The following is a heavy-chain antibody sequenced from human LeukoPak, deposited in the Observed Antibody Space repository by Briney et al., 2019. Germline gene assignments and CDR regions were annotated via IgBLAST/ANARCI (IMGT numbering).Heavy chain of an antibody. J-gene: IGHJ5*02. Sequence: PGGSLRLSCAASGFTFSTYWMHWVRQAPGKGLVWVSRINSDGSSTSYADPVKGRFTISRDNAKNTLYLQVNSLRAEDTAVYYCARSGSFNWFDPWGQGTLVTVSS. CDR2: INSDGSST. CDR3: ARSGSFNWFDP. V-gene: IGHV3-74*01. D-gene: IGHD1-26*01. CDR1: GFTFSTYW.